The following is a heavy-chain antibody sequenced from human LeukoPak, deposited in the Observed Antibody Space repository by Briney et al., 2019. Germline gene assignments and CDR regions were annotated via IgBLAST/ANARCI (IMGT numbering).Heavy chain of an antibody. J-gene: IGHJ4*02. CDR1: GFTFSSYE. Sequence: GGSLRLSCAASGFTFSSYEMNWVRQAPGKGLEWVSYISSSGSTICYADSVKGRFTISRDNAKNSLYLQMNSLRAEDTAVYYCARVRGAGYYGSGLDYWGQGTLVTVSS. CDR3: ARVRGAGYYGSGLDY. D-gene: IGHD3-10*01. CDR2: ISSSGSTI. V-gene: IGHV3-48*03.